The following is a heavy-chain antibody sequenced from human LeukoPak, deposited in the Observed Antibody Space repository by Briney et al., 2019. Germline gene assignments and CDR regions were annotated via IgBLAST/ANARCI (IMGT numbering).Heavy chain of an antibody. Sequence: PSETLSLTCTVSGYSISSGYYWGWIRQPPGKGLEWIGSIYHSGSTYYNPSLKSRVTISVDTSKSQFSLKLSSVTAADTAVYYCARVNYYDSSGYDYWGQGTLVTVSS. D-gene: IGHD3-22*01. CDR3: ARVNYYDSSGYDY. CDR2: IYHSGST. V-gene: IGHV4-38-2*02. J-gene: IGHJ4*02. CDR1: GYSISSGYY.